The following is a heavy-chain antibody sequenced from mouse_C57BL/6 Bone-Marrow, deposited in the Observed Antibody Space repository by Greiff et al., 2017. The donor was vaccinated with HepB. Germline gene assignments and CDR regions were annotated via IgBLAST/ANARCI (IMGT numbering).Heavy chain of an antibody. J-gene: IGHJ4*01. Sequence: EVKLVESEGGLVQPGSSMKLSCTASGFTFSDYYMAWVRQVPEKGLEWVANINYDGSSTYYLDSLKSRFIISRDNAKNILYLQMSSLKSEDTATYYCARVSSSYAMDYWGQGTSVTVSS. V-gene: IGHV5-16*01. D-gene: IGHD1-1*01. CDR2: INYDGSST. CDR1: GFTFSDYY. CDR3: ARVSSSYAMDY.